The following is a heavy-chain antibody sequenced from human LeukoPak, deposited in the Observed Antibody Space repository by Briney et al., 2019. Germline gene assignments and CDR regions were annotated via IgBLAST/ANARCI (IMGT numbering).Heavy chain of an antibody. Sequence: GRSLRLSCAASGFTFRSYGMHWVRQAPGKGLEWVAVIWYDGSNKYYADSVKGRFTISRDNSKNTLYLQRNSLRAEDTAVYYCAASYSRDATLYYYMDVWGKGTTVTVSS. CDR2: IWYDGSNK. CDR3: AASYSRDATLYYYMDV. V-gene: IGHV3-33*01. D-gene: IGHD6-13*01. CDR1: GFTFRSYG. J-gene: IGHJ6*03.